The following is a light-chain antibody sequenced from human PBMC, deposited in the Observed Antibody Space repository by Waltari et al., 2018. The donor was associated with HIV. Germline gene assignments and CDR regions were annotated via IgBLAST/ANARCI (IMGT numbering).Light chain of an antibody. V-gene: IGKV1-5*03. J-gene: IGKJ1*01. CDR3: QQYNSYPLT. CDR1: QSISNW. Sequence: DIQMTQSPSTLSASVGDGVTITCRASQSISNWLAWYQQKPGKAPQVLIYKASSLESGVPSRFSGSGSGTEFTLTISSLQPDDFATYFCQQYNSYPLTFGQGTKVEIK. CDR2: KAS.